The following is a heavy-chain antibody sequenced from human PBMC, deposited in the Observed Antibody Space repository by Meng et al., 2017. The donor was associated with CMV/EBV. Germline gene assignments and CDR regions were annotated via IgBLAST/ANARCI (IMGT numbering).Heavy chain of an antibody. CDR3: ARGNNYDFWSGDAFDI. CDR2: IRSKANSYAT. V-gene: IGHV3-73*01. D-gene: IGHD3-3*01. J-gene: IGHJ3*02. CDR1: GFTFSGSA. Sequence: GGSLRLSCAASGFTFSGSAMHWVRQASGKGLEWVGRIRSKANSYATAYAASVKGRFTISRDDSKNTAYLQMNSLRAEDTAVYYCARGNNYDFWSGDAFDIWGQGTMVTVSS.